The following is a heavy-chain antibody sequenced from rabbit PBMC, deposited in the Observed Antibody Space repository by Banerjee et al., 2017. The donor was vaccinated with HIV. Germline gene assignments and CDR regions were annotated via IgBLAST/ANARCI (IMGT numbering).Heavy chain of an antibody. J-gene: IGHJ4*01. V-gene: IGHV1S45*01. CDR1: GIDFSSYG. CDR2: IYVGSGGTT. D-gene: IGHD1-1*01. Sequence: QEQLVESGGGLVTLGGSLKLSCKASGIDFSSYGISWVRQAPGKGLELIACIYVGSGGTTYYPSWAKGRFTISKTSSTTVTLQMTSLTAADTATYFCARDTSSRGFEFRLWGPGTLVTVS. CDR3: ARDTSSRGFEFRL.